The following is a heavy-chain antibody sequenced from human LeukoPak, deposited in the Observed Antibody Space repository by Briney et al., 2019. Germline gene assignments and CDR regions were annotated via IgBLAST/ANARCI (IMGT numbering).Heavy chain of an antibody. Sequence: SETLSLTCTVSGGSISSSSYYWGWIRQPPGKGLEWIGSIYYSGSTYYNPSLKSRVTISLDTSKNQFSLKLSSVTAADTAVYYCARRDYGDYSSGGWFDPWGQGTLVTVSS. CDR3: ARRDYGDYSSGGWFDP. CDR1: GGSISSSSYY. V-gene: IGHV4-39*07. J-gene: IGHJ5*02. CDR2: IYYSGST. D-gene: IGHD4-17*01.